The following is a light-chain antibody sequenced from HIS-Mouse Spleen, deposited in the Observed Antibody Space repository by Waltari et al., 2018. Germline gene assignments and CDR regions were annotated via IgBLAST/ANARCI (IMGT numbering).Light chain of an antibody. J-gene: IGLJ2*01. CDR1: SLSRYY. CDR2: GKN. V-gene: IGLV3-19*01. CDR3: NSRDSSGNHVA. Sequence: SSELTQDPAVSVALGQPVRITCQGDSLSRYYASWYQQKPGQAPVLVIYGKNNRPSGIPDRFSGSSSGNTASLTITGAQAEDEADYYCNSRDSSGNHVAFGGGTKLTVL.